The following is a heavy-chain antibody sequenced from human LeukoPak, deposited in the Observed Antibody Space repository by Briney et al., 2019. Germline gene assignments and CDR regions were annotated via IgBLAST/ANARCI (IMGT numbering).Heavy chain of an antibody. V-gene: IGHV4-39*01. Sequence: KPSETLSLTCTVSGGSISSSSYYWGWIRQPPGKGLEWIGSIYFSGTTYYNPSLKSRVTISVDTSNNQFSLKVSSVTAADTAVYYCARLYRQSGRWGIAAAGYYMDVWGKGTTVTVSS. D-gene: IGHD6-13*01. J-gene: IGHJ6*03. CDR2: IYFSGTT. CDR3: ARLYRQSGRWGIAAAGYYMDV. CDR1: GGSISSSSYY.